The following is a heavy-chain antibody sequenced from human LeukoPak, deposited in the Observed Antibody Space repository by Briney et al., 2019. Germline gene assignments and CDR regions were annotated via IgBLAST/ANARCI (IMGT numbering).Heavy chain of an antibody. CDR2: ISGSGGST. CDR1: GFTFSIYA. V-gene: IGHV3-23*01. CDR3: AKAAYGSGTYYNIIFDY. Sequence: GGSLRLSGAASGFTFSIYAMSWVRQAPGKGLEWVSAISGSGGSTYYADSVKGRFTISRDNSKNTLYLQMNSLGAEDTAVYYCAKAAYGSGTYYNIIFDYWGQGTLVTVSS. D-gene: IGHD3-10*01. J-gene: IGHJ4*02.